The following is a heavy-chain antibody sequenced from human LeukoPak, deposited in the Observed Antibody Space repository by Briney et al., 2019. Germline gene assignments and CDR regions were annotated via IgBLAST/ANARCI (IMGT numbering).Heavy chain of an antibody. D-gene: IGHD2-15*01. Sequence: PGGSLRLSCAASGFTFRSYAMSWVRQAPGKGLEWVSTISGSGGSAYYADSVKGRFTISRDNSKNTLYLQMNSLRAEDTAVYYCAKEVDIVVVVAATGYLDYWGQGTLVTVSS. V-gene: IGHV3-23*01. CDR3: AKEVDIVVVVAATGYLDY. CDR2: ISGSGGSA. CDR1: GFTFRSYA. J-gene: IGHJ4*02.